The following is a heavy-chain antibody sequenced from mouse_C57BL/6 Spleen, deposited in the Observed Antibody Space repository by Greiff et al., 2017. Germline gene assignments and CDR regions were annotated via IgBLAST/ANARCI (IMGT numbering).Heavy chain of an antibody. D-gene: IGHD1-1*01. V-gene: IGHV14-1*01. CDR2: IDPEDGDT. CDR1: GFNIKDYY. CDR3: TTGYYGSRDYAMDY. J-gene: IGHJ4*01. Sequence: EVKLMESGAELVRPGASVKLSCTASGFNIKDYYMHWVKQRPEQGLEWIGRIDPEDGDTEYAPKFQGKATMTADTSSNTAYLQLSSLTSEDTAVYYCTTGYYGSRDYAMDYWGQGTSVTVSS.